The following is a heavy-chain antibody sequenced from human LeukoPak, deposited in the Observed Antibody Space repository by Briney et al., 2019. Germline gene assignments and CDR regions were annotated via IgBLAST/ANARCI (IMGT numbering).Heavy chain of an antibody. J-gene: IGHJ6*02. CDR3: AKDLRIAAAGVIAYYYGMDV. D-gene: IGHD6-13*01. CDR2: ISYDGSKK. Sequence: PGGSLRLSCAASGFTFSSYGMHWVRQAPGKGLEWVAVISYDGSKKYYADSVKGRFTISRDNSKNTLYLQMNSLRAEDTAVYYCAKDLRIAAAGVIAYYYGMDVWGQGTTVTVSS. CDR1: GFTFSSYG. V-gene: IGHV3-30*18.